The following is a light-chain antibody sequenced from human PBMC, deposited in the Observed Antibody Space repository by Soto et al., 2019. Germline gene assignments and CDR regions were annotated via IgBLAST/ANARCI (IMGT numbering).Light chain of an antibody. CDR2: DVS. V-gene: IGLV2-14*01. Sequence: HSALTQPASVSGSPGQSITISCTGTSSDVGGYNYVSWYQQHPGKAPKLMIYDVSNRPSGVSNRFSGSKSGNTASLTISGLQAEDEADYYCRSYTSSSTWVFGGGTKVTVL. CDR3: RSYTSSSTWV. J-gene: IGLJ3*02. CDR1: SSDVGGYNY.